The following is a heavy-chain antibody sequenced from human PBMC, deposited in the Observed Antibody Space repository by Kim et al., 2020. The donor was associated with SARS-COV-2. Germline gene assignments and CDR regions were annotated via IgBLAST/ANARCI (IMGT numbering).Heavy chain of an antibody. J-gene: IGHJ4*02. CDR1: GFTFSSYA. Sequence: GGSLRLSCAASGFTFSSYAMHWVRQAPGKGLEWVAVISYDGSNKYYVDSVKGRFTISRDNSKNTLYLQMNSLRAEDTAVYYCARVSYPEQWELLTYYFDYWGQGTLVTVSS. CDR2: ISYDGSNK. CDR3: ARVSYPEQWELLTYYFDY. D-gene: IGHD1-26*01. V-gene: IGHV3-30*04.